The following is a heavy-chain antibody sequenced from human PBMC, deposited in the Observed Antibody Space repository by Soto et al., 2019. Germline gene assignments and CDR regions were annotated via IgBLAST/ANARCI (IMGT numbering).Heavy chain of an antibody. CDR3: ASADSTPYYFDY. Sequence: QVQLQESGPGLVKPSETLSLTCIVSGDSVSSYYWSWIRQPPGKGLEWIGYISSSGSIRYNPSLESRVTMSVDTSKNQLSLKLNSVTAADTAVYYCASADSTPYYFDYWGQGTLVTVSS. D-gene: IGHD2-2*01. CDR1: GDSVSSYY. V-gene: IGHV4-59*02. CDR2: ISSSGSI. J-gene: IGHJ4*02.